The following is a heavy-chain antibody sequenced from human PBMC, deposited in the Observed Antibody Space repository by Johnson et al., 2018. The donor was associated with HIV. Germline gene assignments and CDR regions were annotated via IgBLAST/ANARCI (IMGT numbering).Heavy chain of an antibody. CDR1: GFTFSSYW. D-gene: IGHD6-6*01. Sequence: VQLVESGGGLVQPGGSLRLSCAASGFTFSSYWMSWVRQAPGKGLEWVANIKQDGSEKYYADSVKGRFTISRDNSKKTLYMQMGSLRAEDMAVYYCAREGRGSSSGAFDIWGQGTMVTVSS. V-gene: IGHV3-7*01. CDR2: IKQDGSEK. CDR3: AREGRGSSSGAFDI. J-gene: IGHJ3*02.